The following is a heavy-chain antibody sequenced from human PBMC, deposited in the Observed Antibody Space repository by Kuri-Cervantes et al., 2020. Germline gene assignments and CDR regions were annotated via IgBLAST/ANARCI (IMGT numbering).Heavy chain of an antibody. CDR3: ARGFFPGGAWFDP. Sequence: SETLSLTCAVYGGSFSGYYWSWIRQPPGKGLEWIGYIYYSGSTNYNPSLKSRVTISVDKSKNQFSLKLGSVTAADTAVYYCARGFFPGGAWFDPWGQGTLVTVSS. V-gene: IGHV4-59*12. CDR2: IYYSGST. D-gene: IGHD3-16*01. J-gene: IGHJ5*02. CDR1: GGSFSGYY.